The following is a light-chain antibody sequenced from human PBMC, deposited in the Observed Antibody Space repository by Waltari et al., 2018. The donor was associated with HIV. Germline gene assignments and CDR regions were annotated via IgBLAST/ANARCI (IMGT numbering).Light chain of an antibody. Sequence: QSMLIQSPSVSATPGQAVTISCSGIPSNVGSHFVSWYQRLPDMAPTLVIYSDYQRPSGVPARFSGSKSGTSASLTINGLRSEDDAEYYCAAWDDNLGGLFGGGTKVTVL. J-gene: IGLJ2*01. CDR1: PSNVGSHF. CDR2: SDY. V-gene: IGLV1-47*01. CDR3: AAWDDNLGGL.